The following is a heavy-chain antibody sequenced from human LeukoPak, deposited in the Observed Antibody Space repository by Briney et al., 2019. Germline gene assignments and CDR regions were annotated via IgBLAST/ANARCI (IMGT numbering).Heavy chain of an antibody. J-gene: IGHJ4*02. CDR3: ARAHNWKYGSFDF. V-gene: IGHV3-21*01. D-gene: IGHD1-7*01. Sequence: PGGSLRLSCAASGFTFSSYSMNWVRQAPGKGLEWVSCISSSSSYIYYADSVKGRFTISRDNAKNSLYLQMNSLRAEDAAVYYCARAHNWKYGSFDFWGQGTLVTVSS. CDR1: GFTFSSYS. CDR2: ISSSSSYI.